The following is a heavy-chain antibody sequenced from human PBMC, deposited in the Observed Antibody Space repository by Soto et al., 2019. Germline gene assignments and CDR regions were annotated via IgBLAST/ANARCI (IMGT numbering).Heavy chain of an antibody. CDR1: GGSISSGNYY. V-gene: IGHV4-30-4*01. J-gene: IGHJ4*02. Sequence: PSETLSLTCTVSGGSISSGNYYWSWIRQPPGRGLEWIGFISYSGCTYYNASLKSRVTISVDTSKNQFSLNLSFVTAADTAVYYCAIMGTSATGLYYFAYWGQGTLVTVSS. CDR3: AIMGTSATGLYYFAY. D-gene: IGHD1-7*01. CDR2: ISYSGCT.